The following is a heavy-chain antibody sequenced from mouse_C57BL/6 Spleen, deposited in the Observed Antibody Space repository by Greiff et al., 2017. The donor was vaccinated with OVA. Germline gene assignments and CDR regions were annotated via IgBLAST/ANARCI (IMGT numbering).Heavy chain of an antibody. J-gene: IGHJ4*01. Sequence: EVMLVESGGGLVKPGGSLKLSCAASGFTFSDYGMHWVRQAPEKGLEWVAYISSGSSTIYYADTVKGRFTISRDNAKNTLFLQMTSLRSEDTAMYYCARDTAQATFYAMDYWGQGTSVTVSS. D-gene: IGHD3-2*02. CDR2: ISSGSSTI. CDR1: GFTFSDYG. CDR3: ARDTAQATFYAMDY. V-gene: IGHV5-17*01.